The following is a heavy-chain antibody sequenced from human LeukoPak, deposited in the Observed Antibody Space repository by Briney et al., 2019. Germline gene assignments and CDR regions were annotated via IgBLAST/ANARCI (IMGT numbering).Heavy chain of an antibody. CDR2: IIPILGIA. V-gene: IGHV1-69*04. J-gene: IGHJ4*02. CDR1: GGTFSSYA. D-gene: IGHD6-13*01. CDR3: ARKIAAAAFDY. Sequence: GASVKVSCKASGGTFSSYAISWVRQAPGQGLEWMGRIIPILGIANYAQKFQGRVTITTDESTSTAYMELSSLRSEDTAVYYCARKIAAAAFDYWGQGTLVTVSS.